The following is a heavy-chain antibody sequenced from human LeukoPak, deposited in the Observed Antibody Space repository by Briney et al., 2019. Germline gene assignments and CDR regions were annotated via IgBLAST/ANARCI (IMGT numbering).Heavy chain of an antibody. J-gene: IGHJ4*02. CDR2: ISYDGSNK. D-gene: IGHD1-26*01. CDR3: ARDYSRED. Sequence: PGRSLRLSCAASGFTFSSYAMHWVRQAPGKGLEWVAVISYDGSNKYYADSMKGRFTISRDNSKNTLYLQMNSLRAEDTAVYYCARDYSREDWGQGTLVTVSS. CDR1: GFTFSSYA. V-gene: IGHV3-30-3*01.